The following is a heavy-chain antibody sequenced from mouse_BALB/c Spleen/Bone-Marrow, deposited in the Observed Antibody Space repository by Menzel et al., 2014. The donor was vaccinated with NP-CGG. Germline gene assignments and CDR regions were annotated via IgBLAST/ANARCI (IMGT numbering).Heavy chain of an antibody. Sequence: EVKLMESGGGLVQPGGSRKLSCAASGFTFSDYGMAWVRRAPGKGPEWVAFISNLAYSIYYADTVTGRFTISRENAKNTLYLEMSSLRSEDTAMYYCARDYYGSSYWYFDVWGAGTTVTVSS. V-gene: IGHV5-15*02. CDR1: GFTFSDYG. CDR3: ARDYYGSSYWYFDV. CDR2: ISNLAYSI. J-gene: IGHJ1*01. D-gene: IGHD1-1*01.